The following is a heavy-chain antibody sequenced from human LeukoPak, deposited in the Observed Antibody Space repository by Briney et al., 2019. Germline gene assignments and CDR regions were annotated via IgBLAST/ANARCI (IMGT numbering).Heavy chain of an antibody. D-gene: IGHD3-10*01. CDR1: GFTFSSYA. V-gene: IGHV3-30-3*01. CDR2: ISYDGSNK. CDR3: ARGSSLDY. Sequence: GSLRLSCAASGFTFSSYAMHWVRQAPGKGLEWVAVISYDGSNKYYADSVKGRFTISRDNSKNTLYLQMSSLRAEDTAVYYCARGSSLDYWGQGTLVTVSS. J-gene: IGHJ4*02.